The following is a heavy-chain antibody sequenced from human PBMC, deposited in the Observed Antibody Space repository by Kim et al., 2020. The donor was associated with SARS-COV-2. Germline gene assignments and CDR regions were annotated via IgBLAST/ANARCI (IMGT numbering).Heavy chain of an antibody. Sequence: GGSLRLSCAASGFTFTSHAMSWVRQAPGKGLEWISSIEVTDQYIYYADSVRGRFTISRDNANNLLYLQMDRVKVEDTAVYFCVRGGGNSAYLPLRRNWFDPWGQGPLVSVSS. J-gene: IGHJ5*02. CDR3: VRGGGNSAYLPLRRNWFDP. CDR2: IEVTDQYI. CDR1: GFTFTSHA. V-gene: IGHV3-21*01. D-gene: IGHD5-18*01.